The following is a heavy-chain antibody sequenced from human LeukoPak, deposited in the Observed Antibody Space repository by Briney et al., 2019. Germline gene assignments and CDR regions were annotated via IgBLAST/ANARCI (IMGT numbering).Heavy chain of an antibody. CDR1: GFTFSSSA. J-gene: IGHJ4*02. CDR3: ASHPRIVVVPAAIGLDY. D-gene: IGHD2-2*01. CDR2: ISGSGGST. Sequence: GGSLRLSCAASGFTFSSSAMSWVRQVPGKGLEWVSAISGSGGSTYYADSVKGRFTISRDNSKNTLYLQMNSLRAEDTAVYYCASHPRIVVVPAAIGLDYWGQGTLVTVSS. V-gene: IGHV3-23*01.